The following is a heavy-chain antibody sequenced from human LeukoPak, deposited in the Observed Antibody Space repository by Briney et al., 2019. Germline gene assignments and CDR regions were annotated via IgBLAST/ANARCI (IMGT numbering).Heavy chain of an antibody. CDR3: ARATSSGWYVNTVD. CDR2: INSDGSST. CDR1: GFTFSSYW. D-gene: IGHD6-19*01. V-gene: IGHV3-74*01. J-gene: IGHJ4*02. Sequence: PGGSLRLSCAASGFTFSSYWMHWVRQAPGKGLVWVSRINSDGSSTGYADSVKGRFTISRDNAKNTLYLQMNSLRAEDTAVYYCARATSSGWYVNTVDWGQGTLVTVSS.